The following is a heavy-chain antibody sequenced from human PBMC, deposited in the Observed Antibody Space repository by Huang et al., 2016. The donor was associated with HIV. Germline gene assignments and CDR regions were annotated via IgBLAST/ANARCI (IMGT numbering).Heavy chain of an antibody. D-gene: IGHD3-9*01. CDR2: ICPMVGRA. CDR1: GGSFKLFG. Sequence: QVHLVQSGAEVKKPGSSVRVSCTASGGSFKLFGISWVRQAPGQGLEWLGGICPMVGRATYARRMDDRATITGRESTTTVYRDLAGLRPEDTAVYYCASGASYEIWTPYYSGWHYSMDVWGEGTTVTVSS. V-gene: IGHV1-69*13. J-gene: IGHJ6*03. CDR3: ASGASYEIWTPYYSGWHYSMDV.